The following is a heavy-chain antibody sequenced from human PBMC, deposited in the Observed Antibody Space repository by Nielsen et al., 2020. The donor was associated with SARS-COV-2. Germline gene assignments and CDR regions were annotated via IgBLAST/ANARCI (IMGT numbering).Heavy chain of an antibody. CDR1: GFSLSNARMG. V-gene: IGHV2-26*01. Sequence: SGPTLVKPTETLTLTCTVSGFSLSNARMGVSWIRQPPGKALEWLAHIFSNDEKSYSTSLKSRLTISKDTSKSQVVLTMTNMDPVDTATYYCARRLGNYFDSTTYYAYWGQGILVTVSS. CDR3: ARRLGNYFDSTTYYAY. J-gene: IGHJ4*02. CDR2: IFSNDEK. D-gene: IGHD2/OR15-2a*01.